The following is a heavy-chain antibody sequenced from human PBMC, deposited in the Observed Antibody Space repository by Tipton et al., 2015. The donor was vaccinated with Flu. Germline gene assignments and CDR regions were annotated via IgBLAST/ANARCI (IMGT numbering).Heavy chain of an antibody. Sequence: TLSLTCSVSGGSISSGGEYWTWIRQHPGKGLEWIGSTYYSGSTYYQPSLQSRVTLSVDTSKNQFYLKLTSVTAADTAVYYCARDQGFGGGLAYDYYALDVWGQGTTVTVSS. J-gene: IGHJ6*02. CDR1: GGSISSGGEY. D-gene: IGHD3-10*01. CDR2: TYYSGST. V-gene: IGHV4-31*03. CDR3: ARDQGFGGGLAYDYYALDV.